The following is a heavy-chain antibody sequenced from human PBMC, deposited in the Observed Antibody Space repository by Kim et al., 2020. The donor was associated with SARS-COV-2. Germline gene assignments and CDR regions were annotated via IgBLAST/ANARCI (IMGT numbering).Heavy chain of an antibody. CDR1: GYTFTSYA. V-gene: IGHV7-4-1*02. D-gene: IGHD5-18*01. J-gene: IGHJ4*02. Sequence: ASVKVSCKASGYTFTSYAMNWVRQAPGQGLEWMGWINTNTGNPTYAQGFPGRFVFSLDTSVSTAYLQISSLKAEDTAVYYCARDKGGSWWLRWGSDTAMCLDFDYWGQGTLVTVST. CDR2: INTNTGNP. CDR3: ARDKGGSWWLRWGSDTAMCLDFDY.